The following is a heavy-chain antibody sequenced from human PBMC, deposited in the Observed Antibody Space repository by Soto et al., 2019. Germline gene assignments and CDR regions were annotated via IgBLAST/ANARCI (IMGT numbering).Heavy chain of an antibody. CDR3: ARDGAPYYYDNP. J-gene: IGHJ5*02. V-gene: IGHV3-21*01. D-gene: IGHD3-22*01. CDR1: GFTFSIYS. CDR2: ISSSSSYI. Sequence: GSLRLSCVASGFTFSIYSMNWVRQAPGKGLEWVSSISSSSSYIYYADSVKGRFTISRDNAKNSLYLQMNSLRAEDTAVYYCARDGAPYYYDNPWGQGTLVTVSS.